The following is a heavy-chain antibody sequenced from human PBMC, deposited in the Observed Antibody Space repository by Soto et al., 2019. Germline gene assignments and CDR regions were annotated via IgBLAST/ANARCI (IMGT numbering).Heavy chain of an antibody. CDR3: TTDWDSSVWTGDY. J-gene: IGHJ4*02. CDR1: GFTFSNAW. D-gene: IGHD6-19*01. Sequence: EVQLVESGGGLVKPGGSLRLSCAASGFTFSNAWLSWVRQAPGKGLEWVGRIKSKTDGGTTDYAAPVKGRFTISRDDSKNTLYLQMNSLKTEDTAVYYCTTDWDSSVWTGDYWGQGTLVTVSS. CDR2: IKSKTDGGTT. V-gene: IGHV3-15*01.